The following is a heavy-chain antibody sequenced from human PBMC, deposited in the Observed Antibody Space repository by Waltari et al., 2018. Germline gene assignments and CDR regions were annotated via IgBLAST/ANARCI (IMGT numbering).Heavy chain of an antibody. CDR3: ARAGNYDFWSGYPPHFDY. D-gene: IGHD3-3*01. CDR1: GYTFTSDA. CDR2: INAGNGNT. V-gene: IGHV1-3*03. Sequence: QVQLVQSGAEVKKPGAPVKVSCKASGYTFTSDAMHWLRQAPGQRLEWMGWINAGNGNTKDSQEFQGRVTITRDTSASTAYMELSSLRSEDMAVYYCARAGNYDFWSGYPPHFDYWGQGTLVTVSS. J-gene: IGHJ4*02.